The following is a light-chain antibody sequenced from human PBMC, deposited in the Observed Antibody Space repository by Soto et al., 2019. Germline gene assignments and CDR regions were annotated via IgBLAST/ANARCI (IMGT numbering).Light chain of an antibody. CDR3: QQYKNWPRVT. V-gene: IGKV3-15*01. CDR2: GAS. J-gene: IGKJ5*01. CDR1: QSVSSSY. Sequence: EIVLTQSPGTLSLSPGERATLSRRASQSVSSSYLAWYQQKPGQAPRLIIYGASTRATGIPARFSGSGSGTEFTLTISSLQSEDFAVYYCQQYKNWPRVTFGQGTRLEIK.